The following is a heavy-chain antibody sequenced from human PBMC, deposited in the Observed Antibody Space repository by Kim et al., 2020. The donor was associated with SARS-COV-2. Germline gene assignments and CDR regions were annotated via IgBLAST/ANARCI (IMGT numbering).Heavy chain of an antibody. CDR1: GGTFSSYA. CDR3: ARGKITMIVVGNAFDI. J-gene: IGHJ3*02. CDR2: IIPIFGTA. V-gene: IGHV1-69*13. D-gene: IGHD3-22*01. Sequence: SVKVSCKASGGTFSSYAISWVRQAPGQGLEWMGGIIPIFGTANYAQKFQGRVTITADESTSTAYMELSSLRSEDTAVYYCARGKITMIVVGNAFDIWGQGTMVTVSS.